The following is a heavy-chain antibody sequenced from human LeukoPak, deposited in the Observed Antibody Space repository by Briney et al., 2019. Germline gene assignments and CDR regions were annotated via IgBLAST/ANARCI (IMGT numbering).Heavy chain of an antibody. J-gene: IGHJ4*02. V-gene: IGHV4-59*01. CDR3: ASRKLGNDY. Sequence: PGGSLRLSCAASGFTFSSYAMSWVRQSPGKGLEWIGYIYHTGSTSYSPSLKSRVTISADTSQNQFSLKLSSVTAADTAVYYCASRKLGNDYWGQGTLVTVSS. D-gene: IGHD7-27*01. CDR2: IYHTGST. CDR1: GFTFSSYA.